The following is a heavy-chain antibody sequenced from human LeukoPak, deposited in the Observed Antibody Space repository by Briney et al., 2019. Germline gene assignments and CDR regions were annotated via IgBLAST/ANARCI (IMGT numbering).Heavy chain of an antibody. CDR1: GFTFDDYA. Sequence: GGSLRLSCAASGFTFDDYAMHWVRQAPGKGLEWVSGISWNSGSIGYADSVKGRFTISRDNAKNSLYLQMNSLRAEDTALYYCATGTVAGTFDYWGQGTLVTVYS. CDR2: ISWNSGSI. CDR3: ATGTVAGTFDY. J-gene: IGHJ4*02. V-gene: IGHV3-9*01. D-gene: IGHD1-14*01.